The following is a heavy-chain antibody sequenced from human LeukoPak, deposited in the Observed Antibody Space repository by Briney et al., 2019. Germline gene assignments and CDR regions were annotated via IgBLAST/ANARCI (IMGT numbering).Heavy chain of an antibody. CDR3: AKVCGARQSEDYFDY. D-gene: IGHD6-19*01. CDR2: ISGSGGST. Sequence: GGSLRLSCAASGFTFSSYGMSWVRQAPGKGLEWVSAISGSGGSTYYADSVKGRFTISRDNSKNTLYLQMNSLRAEDTAVYYCAKVCGARQSEDYFDYWSQGTLVTVSS. V-gene: IGHV3-23*01. J-gene: IGHJ4*02. CDR1: GFTFSSYG.